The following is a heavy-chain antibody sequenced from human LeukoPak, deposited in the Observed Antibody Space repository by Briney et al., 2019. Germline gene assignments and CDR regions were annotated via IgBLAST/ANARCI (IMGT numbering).Heavy chain of an antibody. D-gene: IGHD4-23*01. CDR1: GFTFSSYG. CDR3: ARQTTVATDC. V-gene: IGHV3-33*01. J-gene: IGHJ4*02. CDR2: IWFDGSNK. Sequence: GRSLRLSCAASGFTFSSYGMHWVRQAPGKGLEWVALIWFDGSNKYYADSVKGRFTISRDNSNNTLYLQMNSLRVEDTAVYYCARQTTVATDCWGQGTLVTVSS.